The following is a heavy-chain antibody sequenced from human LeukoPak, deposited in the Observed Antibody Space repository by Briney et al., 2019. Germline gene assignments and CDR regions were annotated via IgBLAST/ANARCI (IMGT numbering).Heavy chain of an antibody. V-gene: IGHV4-34*01. CDR3: ARAPGWGYCSSTSCSNRPNWFDP. CDR2: INHSGST. CDR1: GGSFSGYY. D-gene: IGHD2-2*01. Sequence: SETLSLTCAVYGGSFSGYYWSWIRQPPGKGLEWVGEINHSGSTNYNPSLKSRVTISVDTSKNQFSLKPSSVTAADTAVYYCARAPGWGYCSSTSCSNRPNWFDPWGQGTLVTVSS. J-gene: IGHJ5*02.